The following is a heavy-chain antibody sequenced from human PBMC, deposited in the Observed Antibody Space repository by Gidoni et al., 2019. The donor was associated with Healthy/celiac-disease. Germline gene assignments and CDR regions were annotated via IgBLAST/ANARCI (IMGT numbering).Heavy chain of an antibody. D-gene: IGHD3-10*01. CDR1: GFTFSSYS. Sequence: EVQLVESGGGLVKPGGSLRLSCAASGFTFSSYSMNWVRQAPGKGLEWVSSISSSSSYIYYADSVKGRFTISRDNAKNSLYLQMNSLRAEDTAVYYCARLFRGVDPFDYWGQGTLVTVSS. J-gene: IGHJ4*02. CDR2: ISSSSSYI. V-gene: IGHV3-21*01. CDR3: ARLFRGVDPFDY.